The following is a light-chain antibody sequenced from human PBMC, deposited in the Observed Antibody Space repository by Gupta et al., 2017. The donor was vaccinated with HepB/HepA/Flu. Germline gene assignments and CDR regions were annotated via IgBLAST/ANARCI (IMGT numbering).Light chain of an antibody. V-gene: IGLV1-47*01. J-gene: IGLJ2*01. CDR1: SSNIGSRS. CDR2: GSN. Sequence: QALLTPPPSGSGTPGQRVSLSCSGSSSNIGSRSVYLYQHLPGTAPKLLIFGSNQRPSGGPDRFSGSKSGTSASLAISGLRSEDEADYYCAAWDDRLSGVEFGGGTKLTVL. CDR3: AAWDDRLSGVE.